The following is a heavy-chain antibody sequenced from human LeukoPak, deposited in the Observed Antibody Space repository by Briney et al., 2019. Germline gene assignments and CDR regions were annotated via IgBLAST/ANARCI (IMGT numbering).Heavy chain of an antibody. V-gene: IGHV3-33*06. J-gene: IGHJ6*02. D-gene: IGHD3-10*01. CDR1: GFTFRNSG. CDR2: IWHDGSNK. CDR3: AKDRAGINLVRGVITGVMDV. Sequence: GGSLRLSCVVPGFTFRNSGMHWVRQVPGKGLEWVAVIWHDGSNKDYRDSVKGRFTISRDNSKNTLYLQMNKLRDEDTGEYYCAKDRAGINLVRGVITGVMDVWGQGTTVIVSS.